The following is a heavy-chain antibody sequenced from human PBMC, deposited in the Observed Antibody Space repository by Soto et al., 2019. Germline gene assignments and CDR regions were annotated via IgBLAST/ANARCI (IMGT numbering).Heavy chain of an antibody. CDR2: IYSSGAT. Sequence: SETLSLTCSVSGASVTSGSYFWTWIRQLPGKGLQWIGYIYSSGATHYNPSLQSRLSMSLDTSGNHFSLRLTSVTVADTAVYYSARENNVLPGGYFDYWGQGTLV. CDR3: ARENNVLPGGYFDY. D-gene: IGHD3-10*01. CDR1: GASVTSGSYF. J-gene: IGHJ4*02. V-gene: IGHV4-31*02.